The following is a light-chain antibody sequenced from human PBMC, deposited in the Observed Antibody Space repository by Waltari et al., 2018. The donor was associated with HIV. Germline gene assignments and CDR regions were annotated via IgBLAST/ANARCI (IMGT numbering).Light chain of an antibody. CDR1: NIGGKS. V-gene: IGLV3-9*01. J-gene: IGLJ2*01. CDR2: MDD. Sequence: SYELTQPLSVSVALGQTATITCGGDNIGGKSVHWYQQRPGQAPLLVIYMDDKRPSWTPDLFSGSNSENTATLTITRAQAGDEADYYCQVWDNFTWEFGGGTKLTVL. CDR3: QVWDNFTWE.